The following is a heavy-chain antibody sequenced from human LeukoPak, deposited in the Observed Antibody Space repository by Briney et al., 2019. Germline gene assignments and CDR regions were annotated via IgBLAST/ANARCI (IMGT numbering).Heavy chain of an antibody. CDR2: IRSKAYGGTT. V-gene: IGHV3-49*03. J-gene: IGHJ4*02. D-gene: IGHD6-19*01. CDR1: GFTFGDYA. Sequence: GGSLRLSCTASGFTFGDYAMSWFRQAPGKGLGWVGFIRSKAYGGTTEYAASVKGRFTISRDDSKSIAYLQMNSLKTEDTAVYYCTRVVAGDRDPYFDYWGQGTLVTVSS. CDR3: TRVVAGDRDPYFDY.